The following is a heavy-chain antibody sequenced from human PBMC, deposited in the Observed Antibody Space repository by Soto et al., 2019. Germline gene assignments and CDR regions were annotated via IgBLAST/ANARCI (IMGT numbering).Heavy chain of an antibody. CDR2: IFHSGSS. Sequence: SSETLSLTCSVSGGSISDGAYYWSWIRQHPGRGLEWIGYIFHSGSSYYNPSLKSRLAISLDTSKNQFSLKVNSVTAADTAVYFCARGRGYRTDYWGQGTLVTVSS. J-gene: IGHJ4*02. D-gene: IGHD5-18*01. CDR3: ARGRGYRTDY. CDR1: GGSISDGAYY. V-gene: IGHV4-31*02.